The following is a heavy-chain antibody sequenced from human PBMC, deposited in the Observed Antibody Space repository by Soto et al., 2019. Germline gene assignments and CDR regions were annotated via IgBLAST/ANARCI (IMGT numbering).Heavy chain of an antibody. Sequence: EVQLLESGGGLVQPGGSLRLSCAASGFTFSSYAMSWVRQAPGKGLEWVSAISGSGGSTYYADSVKGRFTISRDNSKNTLYLQMNTLRAEDRAVFYCANALPAFFYYDSRVAGFFAYGGQGPRVTVSS. CDR3: ANALPAFFYYDSRVAGFFAY. D-gene: IGHD3-22*01. J-gene: IGHJ4*02. V-gene: IGHV3-23*01. CDR1: GFTFSSYA. CDR2: ISGSGGST.